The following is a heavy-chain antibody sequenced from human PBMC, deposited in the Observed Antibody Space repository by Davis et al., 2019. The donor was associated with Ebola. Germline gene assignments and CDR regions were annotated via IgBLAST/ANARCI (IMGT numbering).Heavy chain of an antibody. CDR1: GDTVSSGA. CDR2: TYYSSKWYN. V-gene: IGHV6-1*01. J-gene: IGHJ6*02. CDR3: ARGWLRGGMDV. D-gene: IGHD5-18*01. Sequence: HSQTLSLTCAISGDTVSSGAWNWIRQSPSRGLEWLGRTYYSSKWYNDYEVSVKSRITINPDTSKNQFSLQLTSVTPEDTALYYCARGWLRGGMDVWGEGTTVTV.